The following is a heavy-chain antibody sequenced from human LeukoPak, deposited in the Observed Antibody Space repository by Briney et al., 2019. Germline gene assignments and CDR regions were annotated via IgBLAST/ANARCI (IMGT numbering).Heavy chain of an antibody. D-gene: IGHD3-16*01. CDR3: ARGGTGYAFDI. V-gene: IGHV1-69*04. CDR2: IIPILGIA. J-gene: IGHJ3*02. CDR1: GGTFSSYA. Sequence: SVKVSCKASGGTFSSYAISWVRQAPGQGLEWMGRIIPILGIANYAQKFQGRVTITADKSTGTAYMELSSLRSEDTAVYYCARGGTGYAFDIWGQGTMVTVSS.